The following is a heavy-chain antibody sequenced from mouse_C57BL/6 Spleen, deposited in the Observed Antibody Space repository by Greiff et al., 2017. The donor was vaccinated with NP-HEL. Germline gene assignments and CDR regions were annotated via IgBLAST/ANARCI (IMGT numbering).Heavy chain of an antibody. CDR1: VYTFTDYE. CDR3: TRYGGRGTMDY. J-gene: IGHJ4*01. D-gene: IGHD1-1*01. Sequence: QVQLKESGAELVRPGASVTLSCKASVYTFTDYEMHWVKQTPVHGLEWIGAIEPATAGTAYNQTFKGKAILTAAKSSSTAYMELRSLTSQDSAVYYGTRYGGRGTMDYWGQGTSVTVSS. CDR2: IEPATAGT. V-gene: IGHV1-15*01.